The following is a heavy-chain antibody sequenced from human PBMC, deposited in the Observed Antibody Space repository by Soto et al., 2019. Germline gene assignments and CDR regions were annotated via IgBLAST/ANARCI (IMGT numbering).Heavy chain of an antibody. CDR2: IYYSGST. D-gene: IGHD3-22*01. V-gene: IGHV4-31*03. Sequence: SETLSLTCTVSGGSISSGGYYWSWIRQHPGKGLEWIGYIYYSGSTYYNPSLKSRVTISVDTSKNQFSLKLSSVTAADTAVYYCARDFYDSSGYYSYYYDMDVWGQGTTVTVSS. CDR1: GGSISSGGYY. CDR3: ARDFYDSSGYYSYYYDMDV. J-gene: IGHJ6*02.